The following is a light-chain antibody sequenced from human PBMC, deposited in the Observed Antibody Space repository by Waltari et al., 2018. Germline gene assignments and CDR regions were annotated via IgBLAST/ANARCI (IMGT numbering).Light chain of an antibody. CDR3: QQRSDWPPWT. J-gene: IGKJ1*01. Sequence: EIVLTQFPATLSLSPGERATLSGRASQSMRSSLAWYQPKRGQAPRLLIYDASNRATDIPARFSGSGSGTDFTLTISTLEPEDFAVYYCQQRSDWPPWTFGQGTKVEIK. V-gene: IGKV3-11*01. CDR1: QSMRSS. CDR2: DAS.